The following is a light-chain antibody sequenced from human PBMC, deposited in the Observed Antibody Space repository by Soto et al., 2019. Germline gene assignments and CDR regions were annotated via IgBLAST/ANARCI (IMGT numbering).Light chain of an antibody. Sequence: QSALTQPPSASGSPGQSVTISCIGTSSDVGGYNYVSWYQQHPGKAPKLIISEVSKRPSGVPDRFSGSKSGTTASLTVSGLQAEDEADYFCSSYAGSNDLVFGGGTKLTVL. CDR2: EVS. CDR1: SSDVGGYNY. J-gene: IGLJ3*02. CDR3: SSYAGSNDLV. V-gene: IGLV2-8*01.